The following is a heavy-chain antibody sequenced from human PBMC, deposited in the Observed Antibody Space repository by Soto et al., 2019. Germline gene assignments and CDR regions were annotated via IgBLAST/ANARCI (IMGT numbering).Heavy chain of an antibody. V-gene: IGHV4-31*03. CDR1: GDSITGVGYY. CDR3: ARSVIGYHDY. CDR2: IYYSGST. J-gene: IGHJ4*02. Sequence: SETLSLTCTVSGDSITGVGYYWSWIRQHPGKGLEWIGYIYYSGSTFYNPSLKSRVTISVDRSKNQFSLKLSSVTAADTAVYYCARSVIGYHDYRGQGTLVTVS. D-gene: IGHD3-16*02.